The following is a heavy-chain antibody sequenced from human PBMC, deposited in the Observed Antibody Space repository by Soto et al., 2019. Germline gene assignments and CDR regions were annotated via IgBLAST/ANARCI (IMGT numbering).Heavy chain of an antibody. Sequence: QVQLVQSGAEVKKPGASVKVSCKASGYTFSSYALHWVRQAPGQSLEWMGWINTGNGDTRYSQKLQGRVTMTRDTSASTAYMEVSSLRSEDMAVYCCARDRGVIAVAGHYYFDYWGQGTLVTVSS. J-gene: IGHJ4*02. CDR3: ARDRGVIAVAGHYYFDY. CDR2: INTGNGDT. D-gene: IGHD6-19*01. CDR1: GYTFSSYA. V-gene: IGHV1-3*04.